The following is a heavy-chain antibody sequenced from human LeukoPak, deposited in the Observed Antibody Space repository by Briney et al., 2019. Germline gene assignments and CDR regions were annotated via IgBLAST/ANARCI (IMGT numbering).Heavy chain of an antibody. Sequence: ASVKVSCKASGGTFSSYAISWVRQAPGQGLEWMGGIIPIFGTANYAQKFQGRVTITADESTSTAYMELSSLRSEDTAVYYCASRLRWSGAFDIWGQGTMVTVSS. V-gene: IGHV1-69*13. D-gene: IGHD4-23*01. CDR3: ASRLRWSGAFDI. J-gene: IGHJ3*02. CDR1: GGTFSSYA. CDR2: IIPIFGTA.